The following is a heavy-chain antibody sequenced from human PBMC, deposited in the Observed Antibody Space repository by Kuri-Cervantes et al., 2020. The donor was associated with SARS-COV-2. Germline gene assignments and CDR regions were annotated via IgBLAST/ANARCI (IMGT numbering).Heavy chain of an antibody. CDR2: MNPNSGNT. V-gene: IGHV1-8*02. CDR1: DYTFTSYG. CDR3: ARARQGSSWYPYWFDP. Sequence: SVKVSCKASDYTFTSYGISWVRQATGQGLEWMGWMNPNSGNTGYAQKFQGRVTMTRNTSISTAYMELSSLRSEDTAVYYCARARQGSSWYPYWFDPWGQGTLVTVSS. D-gene: IGHD6-13*01. J-gene: IGHJ5*02.